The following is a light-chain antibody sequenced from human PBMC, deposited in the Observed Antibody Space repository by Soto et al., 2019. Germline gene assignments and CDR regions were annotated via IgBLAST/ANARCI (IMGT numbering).Light chain of an antibody. CDR2: GAS. CDR3: QQYNSWPPIT. J-gene: IGKJ5*01. V-gene: IGKV3-15*01. CDR1: QSVSSN. Sequence: EIVMKQSPATLSVSPGERATLSCRASQSVSSNLAWYQQKPGQAPRLLIYGASTRATGIPARFSGSGSGTEFTLTISSLQSEEFAVYYCQQYNSWPPITFGQGTRLEIK.